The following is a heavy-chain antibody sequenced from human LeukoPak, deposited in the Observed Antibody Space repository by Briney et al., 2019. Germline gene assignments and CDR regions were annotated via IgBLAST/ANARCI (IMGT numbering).Heavy chain of an antibody. V-gene: IGHV1-46*01. CDR1: GYTFTSYY. Sequence: ASVKVSCKASGYTFTSYYMHWVRQAPGQGLEWMGIINPSGGSTSYAQKFQGRVTMTRDMSTSTVYMELSSLRSEDTAVYYCASWAGTAAGFSGPFDYWGQGTVVTVSS. J-gene: IGHJ4*02. D-gene: IGHD6-13*01. CDR3: ASWAGTAAGFSGPFDY. CDR2: INPSGGST.